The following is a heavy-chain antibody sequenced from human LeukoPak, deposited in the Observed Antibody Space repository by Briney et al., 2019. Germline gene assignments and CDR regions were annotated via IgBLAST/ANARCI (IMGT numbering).Heavy chain of an antibody. Sequence: SETLSLTCTVSGGSISSSSYYWGWIRQPPGKGLEWIGSIYYSGSTYYHPSLKSLVTISVDTSKNQFSLKLSSVTAADTAVYYCARVKGYSYGCVDYWGQGTLVTVSS. J-gene: IGHJ4*02. CDR3: ARVKGYSYGCVDY. CDR1: GGSISSSSYY. CDR2: IYYSGST. V-gene: IGHV4-39*07. D-gene: IGHD5-18*01.